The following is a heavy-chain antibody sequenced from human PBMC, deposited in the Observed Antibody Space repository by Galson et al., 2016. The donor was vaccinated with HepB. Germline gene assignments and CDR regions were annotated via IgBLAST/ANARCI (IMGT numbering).Heavy chain of an antibody. CDR3: VRHLGGSGVYYYEYYFDY. CDR1: GYTFTTNW. D-gene: IGHD3-22*01. V-gene: IGHV5-51*01. Sequence: QSGAEVKKPGESLKISCKGSGYTFTTNWIGWVRQMPGKGLEWMGIIYPGDSDTRYSPSFQGQDTISADKSIRPAYLQWRSLKASDTASYYWVRHLGGSGVYYYEYYFDYWGQGTLVTVSS. CDR2: IYPGDSDT. J-gene: IGHJ4*02.